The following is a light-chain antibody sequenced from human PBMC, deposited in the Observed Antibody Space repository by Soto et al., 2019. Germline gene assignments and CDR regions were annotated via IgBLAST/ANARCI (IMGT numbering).Light chain of an antibody. CDR2: AAY. Sequence: DLEMTQSPSSLSASVGDRVTIPCRASQGIGTYLNWYQQRPGKAPKLLIYAAYNLQSGVPSRSSGSGSGTDFTLTINGLQHEDFATYSCQQSYDTPRTFGPGTKVDI. CDR1: QGIGTY. V-gene: IGKV1-39*01. CDR3: QQSYDTPRT. J-gene: IGKJ1*01.